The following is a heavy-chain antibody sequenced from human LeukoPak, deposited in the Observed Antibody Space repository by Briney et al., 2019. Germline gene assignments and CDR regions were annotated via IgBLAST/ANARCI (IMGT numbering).Heavy chain of an antibody. J-gene: IGHJ6*03. CDR2: INTNTGNP. V-gene: IGHV7-4-1*02. CDR3: ARGSGYSNYYYYYMDV. D-gene: IGHD3-22*01. Sequence: ASVKVSCKASGYTFTSYGISWVRQAPGQGLEWMGWINTNTGNPTYAQGFTGRFVFSLDTSVSTAYLQISSLKAEDTAVYYCARGSGYSNYYYYYMDVWGKGTTVTISS. CDR1: GYTFTSYG.